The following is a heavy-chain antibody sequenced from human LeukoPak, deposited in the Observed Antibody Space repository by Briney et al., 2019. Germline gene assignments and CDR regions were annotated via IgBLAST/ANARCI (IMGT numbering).Heavy chain of an antibody. V-gene: IGHV3-74*01. Sequence: GGSLRLSCAASGFTFSTYCMHWVRQAPGKGPMWVSRICPDGTVTNYADSVKARFIISRDNARNTVYLQMNSLRVEDTAVYYCVRDFRSADYWGQGTLVTVSS. CDR1: GFTFSTYC. CDR2: ICPDGTVT. CDR3: VRDFRSADY. J-gene: IGHJ4*02.